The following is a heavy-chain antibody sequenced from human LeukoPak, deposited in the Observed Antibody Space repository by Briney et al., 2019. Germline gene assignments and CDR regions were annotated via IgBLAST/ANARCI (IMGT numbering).Heavy chain of an antibody. V-gene: IGHV3-23*01. D-gene: IGHD6-19*01. CDR2: ISGSGGST. CDR3: AKDQDSSGWYGYYYGMDV. Sequence: PGGSLRLSCAASGFTFSSYAMSWVRQAPGKGLEWVSAISGSGGSTYYADSVKGRITISRDNSKNTLYLQMNSLRAEDTAVYYCAKDQDSSGWYGYYYGMDVWGQGTTVTVSS. J-gene: IGHJ6*02. CDR1: GFTFSSYA.